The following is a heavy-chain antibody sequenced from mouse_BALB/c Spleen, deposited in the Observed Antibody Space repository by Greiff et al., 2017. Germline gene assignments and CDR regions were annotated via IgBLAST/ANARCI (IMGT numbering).Heavy chain of an antibody. Sequence: EVKLQESGPGLVKPSQSLSFTCSVTGYSITSGYYWNWIRQFPGNKLEWMGYISYDGSNNYNPSLKNRISITRDTSKNQFYLKLNSVTTEDTATYYCARDQGYGWAMDYWGQGTSVTVSS. V-gene: IGHV3-6*02. CDR1: GYSITSGYY. J-gene: IGHJ4*01. CDR3: ARDQGYGWAMDY. CDR2: ISYDGSN. D-gene: IGHD1-1*01.